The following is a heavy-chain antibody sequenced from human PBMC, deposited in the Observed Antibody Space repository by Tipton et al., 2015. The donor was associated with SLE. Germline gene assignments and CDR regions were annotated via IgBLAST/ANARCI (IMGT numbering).Heavy chain of an antibody. CDR1: GYSISSGYY. D-gene: IGHD4-11*01. CDR2: LSHNGVT. V-gene: IGHV4-38-2*01. J-gene: IGHJ5*02. CDR3: ARYTVGTMEDP. Sequence: TLSLTCVVSGYSISSGYYWGWIRQPPGKGLEWIGSLSHNGVTSYNPSLKSRIAISLDTSKNQFSLKLTSMTAADTAVYYCARYTVGTMEDPWGQGILVTVSS.